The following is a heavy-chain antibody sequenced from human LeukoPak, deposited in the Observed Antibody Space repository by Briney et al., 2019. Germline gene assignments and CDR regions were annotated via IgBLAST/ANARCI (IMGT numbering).Heavy chain of an antibody. Sequence: PGGSLRLSCAASGFTFSSYAMHWVRQAPGKGPEYVSAISSNGGSTYYANSVKGRFTISRDNSKNTLYLQMGSLRAEDMAVYYCARDLGDGYNTHFDYWGQGTLVTVSS. D-gene: IGHD5-24*01. J-gene: IGHJ4*02. CDR2: ISSNGGST. CDR1: GFTFSSYA. V-gene: IGHV3-64*01. CDR3: ARDLGDGYNTHFDY.